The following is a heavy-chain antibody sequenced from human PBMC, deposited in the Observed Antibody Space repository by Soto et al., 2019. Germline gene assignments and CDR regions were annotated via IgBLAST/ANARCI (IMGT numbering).Heavy chain of an antibody. V-gene: IGHV3-53*01. D-gene: IGHD4-17*01. CDR2: IYSGGST. CDR1: GFTVSNNY. J-gene: IGHJ4*02. Sequence: GGSLRLSCAASGFTVSNNYMFWVRQAPGKGLEWVSVIYSGGSTYYADSVKGRFTISRDISKNRLFLQMNSLRVEDTAVYYCARVRGTTLTTLSNWGQGTPVTVSS. CDR3: ARVRGTTLTTLSN.